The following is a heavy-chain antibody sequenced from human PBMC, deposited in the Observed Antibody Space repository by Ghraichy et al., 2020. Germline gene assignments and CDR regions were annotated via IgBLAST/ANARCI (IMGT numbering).Heavy chain of an antibody. Sequence: LRLSCAVSGGAISSSAYSWTWVRQPPEKGLEWIAYVYYDGSTYYNPSLKSRVTISLDNSKNQFSLELTSVTTADTAVYYCARALNYVGFYYWGQGTLVTVSS. CDR1: GGAISSSAYS. D-gene: IGHD1-7*01. CDR2: VYYDGST. V-gene: IGHV4-30-2*01. CDR3: ARALNYVGFYY. J-gene: IGHJ4*02.